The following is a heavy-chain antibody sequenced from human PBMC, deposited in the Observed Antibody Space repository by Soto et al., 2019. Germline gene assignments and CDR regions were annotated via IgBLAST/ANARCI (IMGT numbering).Heavy chain of an antibody. Sequence: GGPLRLSCAASGFTFSSYSMNWVRQAPGKGLEWVSSISSSSSYIYYADSVKGRFTISRDNAKNSLYLQMNSLRAEDTAVYYCATGQLVLDYYYGMDVWGQGTTVTVSS. CDR3: ATGQLVLDYYYGMDV. J-gene: IGHJ6*02. CDR2: ISSSSSYI. CDR1: GFTFSSYS. D-gene: IGHD6-6*01. V-gene: IGHV3-21*01.